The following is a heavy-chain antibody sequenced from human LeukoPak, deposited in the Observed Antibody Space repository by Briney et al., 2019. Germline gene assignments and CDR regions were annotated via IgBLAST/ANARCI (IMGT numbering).Heavy chain of an antibody. J-gene: IGHJ4*02. Sequence: SETLSLTCTVSGYSISSGYYWGWIRQPPGKGLEWIGSIYHSGCTYYNPSLKSRVTISVDTSKNQFSLKLSSVTAADTAVYYCANYYYDSSGQFDYWGQGTLVTVSS. D-gene: IGHD3-22*01. V-gene: IGHV4-38-2*02. CDR2: IYHSGCT. CDR1: GYSISSGYY. CDR3: ANYYYDSSGQFDY.